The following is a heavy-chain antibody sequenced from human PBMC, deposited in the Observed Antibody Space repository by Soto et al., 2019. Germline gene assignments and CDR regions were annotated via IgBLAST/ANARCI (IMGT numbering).Heavy chain of an antibody. V-gene: IGHV3-48*01. CDR2: LSGSSTTI. D-gene: IGHD6-13*01. J-gene: IGHJ3*02. CDR3: AAGTDAFDI. CDR1: GLTFSIYS. Sequence: ESGGGLVQPGGSLRLSCAASGLTFSIYSMNWVRQAPGKGLEWVSYLSGSSTTIYYADSVKGRFTISRDNAKDSLYLHMDSLRADDTAVYYCAAGTDAFDIWGQGTMVTVSS.